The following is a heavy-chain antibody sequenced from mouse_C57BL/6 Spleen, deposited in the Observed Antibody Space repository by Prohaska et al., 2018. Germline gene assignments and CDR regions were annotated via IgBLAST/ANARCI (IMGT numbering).Heavy chain of an antibody. V-gene: IGHV1-76*01. CDR1: GYTFTDYY. Sequence: KQSGAELVRPGASVKLSCKASGYTFTDYYINWVKQRPGQGLEWIARIYPGSGNTYYNEKFKGKATLTAEKSSSTAYMELRSLTSEDSAVYYCARGDKDYFDYWGQGTTLTVSS. CDR2: IYPGSGNT. J-gene: IGHJ2*01. CDR3: ARGDKDYFDY. D-gene: IGHD3-3*01.